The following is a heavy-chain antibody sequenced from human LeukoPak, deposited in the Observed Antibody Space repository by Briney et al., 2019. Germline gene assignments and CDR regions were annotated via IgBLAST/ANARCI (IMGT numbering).Heavy chain of an antibody. D-gene: IGHD5-24*01. Sequence: GESLKISCKGSGYSFATYWIAWVRQMPGEGLEWMGIIYPGDSETRYSPSFQGQVSISADKSITTAYLQWGSLKASDTAMYCCTRSPRDGYNDAFDIWGQGTMVTVFS. V-gene: IGHV5-51*01. CDR3: TRSPRDGYNDAFDI. CDR2: IYPGDSET. J-gene: IGHJ3*02. CDR1: GYSFATYW.